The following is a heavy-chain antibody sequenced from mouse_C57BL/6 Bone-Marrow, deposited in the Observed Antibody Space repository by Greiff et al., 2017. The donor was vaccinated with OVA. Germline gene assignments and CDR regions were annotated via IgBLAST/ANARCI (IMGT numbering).Heavy chain of an antibody. V-gene: IGHV1-14*01. D-gene: IGHD2-5*01. CDR1: GYTFTSYV. Sequence: EVKLQESGPELVKPGASVKMSCKASGYTFTSYVMHWVKQKPGQGLEWIGYIYPYNDGTKYNEKFKGKATLTSDKSSSTAYMELSSLTSEDSAVYYCARWGDYSNYFYAMDYWGQGTSVTVSS. CDR2: IYPYNDGT. J-gene: IGHJ4*01. CDR3: ARWGDYSNYFYAMDY.